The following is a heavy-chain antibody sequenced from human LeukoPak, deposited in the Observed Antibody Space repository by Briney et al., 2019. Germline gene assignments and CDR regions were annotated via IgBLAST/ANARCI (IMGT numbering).Heavy chain of an antibody. V-gene: IGHV1-46*01. CDR2: INPSGGST. CDR1: GYTFTSYY. D-gene: IGHD2-2*01. J-gene: IGHJ6*02. CDR3: ARDGVVPAAMPYYYYGMDV. Sequence: ASVKVSCKASGYTFTSYYMHWVRRAPGQGLEWMGIINPSGGSTSYAQKFQGRVTMTRDTSTSTVYMELSSLRSEDTAVYYCARDGVVPAAMPYYYYGMDVWGQGTTVTVSS.